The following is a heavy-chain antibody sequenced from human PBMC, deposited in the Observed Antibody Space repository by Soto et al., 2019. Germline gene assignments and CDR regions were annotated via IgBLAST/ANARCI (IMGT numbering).Heavy chain of an antibody. CDR2: IYYSGST. V-gene: IGHV4-59*08. J-gene: IGHJ5*02. CDR3: ARQRGWFDP. Sequence: QVQLQESGPGLVKPSETLSLTCTVSGGSIRSYYWSWIRQPPGKGLEWIGSIYYSGSTNYKPSLKSRVTLSVDPPKHQSSLKLNSVTAADTPVYYYARQRGWFDPWGQETLVTVSS. CDR1: GGSIRSYY.